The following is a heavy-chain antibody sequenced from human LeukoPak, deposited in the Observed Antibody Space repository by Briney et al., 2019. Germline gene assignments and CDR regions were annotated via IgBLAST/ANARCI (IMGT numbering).Heavy chain of an antibody. CDR2: VYHSGGT. Sequence: LETLSLTCSVSGDDISSSNWWTWVRQPPQKGLEWIGEVYHSGGTNYNPSLKSRIYMSVDKSQYRFSLRLTSVTAADTAVYFCARVSGSGLYFKSFDPWGQGTLVIVSS. J-gene: IGHJ5*01. CDR3: ARVSGSGLYFKSFDP. V-gene: IGHV4-4*02. D-gene: IGHD3-10*01. CDR1: GDDISSSNW.